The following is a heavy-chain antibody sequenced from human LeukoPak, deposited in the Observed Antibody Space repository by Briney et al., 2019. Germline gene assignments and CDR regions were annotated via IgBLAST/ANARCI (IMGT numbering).Heavy chain of an antibody. CDR3: TRDSGPKGFDP. D-gene: IGHD3-10*01. J-gene: IGHJ5*02. V-gene: IGHV3-74*01. Sequence: GGSLRLSCAASGFTFSNYWMHWVRQAPGKGLVWVSHVNSDGSSTSYADSVKGRFTISRDNAKNTLYLRMNSLRVEDTAVYYCTRDSGPKGFDPWGQGTLVTVSS. CDR1: GFTFSNYW. CDR2: VNSDGSST.